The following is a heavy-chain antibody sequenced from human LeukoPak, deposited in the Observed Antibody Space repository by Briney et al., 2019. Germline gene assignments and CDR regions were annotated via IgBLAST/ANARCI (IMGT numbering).Heavy chain of an antibody. V-gene: IGHV3-53*01. J-gene: IGHJ4*02. CDR2: IYSGGST. Sequence: GGSLRLSCAASGFTVSSNYMSWVRQAPGKGLEWVSVIYSGGSTYYADSVKSRFTISRDNSKNTLYLQMNSLRAEDTAVYYCARAKSIVGATEGFDYWGQGTLVTVSS. CDR1: GFTVSSNY. D-gene: IGHD1-26*01. CDR3: ARAKSIVGATEGFDY.